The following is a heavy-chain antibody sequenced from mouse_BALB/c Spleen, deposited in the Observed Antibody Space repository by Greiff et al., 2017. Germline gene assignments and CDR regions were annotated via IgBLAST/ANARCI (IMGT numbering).Heavy chain of an antibody. CDR2: ISNGGGST. CDR3: ARHLPITTVVARDYAMDY. CDR1: GFTFSSYT. Sequence: EVMLVESGGGLVKPGGSLKLSCAASGFTFSSYTMSWVRQTPEKRLEWVAYISNGGGSTYYPDTVKGRFTISRDNAKNTLYLQMSSLKSEDTAMYYCARHLPITTVVARDYAMDYWGQGTSVTVSS. V-gene: IGHV5-12-2*01. D-gene: IGHD1-1*01. J-gene: IGHJ4*01.